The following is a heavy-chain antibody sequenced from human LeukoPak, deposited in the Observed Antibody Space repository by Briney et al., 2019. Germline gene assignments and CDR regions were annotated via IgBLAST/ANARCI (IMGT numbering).Heavy chain of an antibody. CDR3: ARERTLYSSSWYDY. CDR2: ISSSGSTI. J-gene: IGHJ4*02. CDR1: GFTFSRYE. Sequence: PGGSLRLSCAASGFTFSRYEMNWVRQAPGKGLEWVLYISSSGSTIYYADSVKGRFTISRDNAKNSLYLQMNSLRAEDTAVYYCARERTLYSSSWYDYWGQGTLVTVSS. V-gene: IGHV3-48*03. D-gene: IGHD6-13*01.